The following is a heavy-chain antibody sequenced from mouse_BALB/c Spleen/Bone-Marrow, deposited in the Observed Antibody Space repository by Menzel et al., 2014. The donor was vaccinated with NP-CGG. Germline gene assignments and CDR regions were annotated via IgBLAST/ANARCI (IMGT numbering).Heavy chain of an antibody. V-gene: IGHV1S81*02. J-gene: IGHJ3*01. CDR1: GYTFTSYY. CDR3: TREGDSPFAY. CDR2: INPSNGGT. D-gene: IGHD2-13*01. Sequence: QVQLRESGAELVKPGASVKLSCKASGYTFTSYYMYWVKQRPGQGLEWIGEINPSNGGTNFNEKFKSKATLTVDKSSSTAYMQLCSLTSEDSAVYYCTREGDSPFAYWGQGTLVTVSA.